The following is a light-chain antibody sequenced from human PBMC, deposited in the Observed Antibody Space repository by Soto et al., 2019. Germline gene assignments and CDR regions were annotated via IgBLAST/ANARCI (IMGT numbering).Light chain of an antibody. J-gene: IGLJ1*01. V-gene: IGLV2-23*01. CDR2: EGS. CDR3: CSYARSSTYV. CDR1: SSDVGTYNL. Sequence: QSALTQPASVSGSPGQSITISCTGTSSDVGTYNLVSWYQQHPGKAPKLMIFEGSKRPSGVSNRFSGSKSGNTASLTISGLQAEDEAEYYCCSYARSSTYVFGTGTKVTVL.